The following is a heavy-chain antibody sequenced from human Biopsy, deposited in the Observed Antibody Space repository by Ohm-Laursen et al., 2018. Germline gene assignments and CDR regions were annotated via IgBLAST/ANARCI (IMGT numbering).Heavy chain of an antibody. CDR3: ARLSRRGYIIFFDY. J-gene: IGHJ4*02. CDR2: RFHSGSP. CDR1: GGSITGDF. D-gene: IGHD5-12*01. Sequence: SDTLSLTCTVSGGSITGDFWTWIRQTPEKGLEWIGYRFHSGSPIYNPSLQSRVTISIDTSKNQFSLTLSSVSAADTAVYYCARLSRRGYIIFFDYWGRGTRVIVSS. V-gene: IGHV4-59*08.